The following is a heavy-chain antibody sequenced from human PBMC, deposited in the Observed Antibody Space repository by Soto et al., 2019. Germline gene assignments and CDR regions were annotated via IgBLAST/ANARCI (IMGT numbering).Heavy chain of an antibody. J-gene: IGHJ5*02. Sequence: QVQLVQSGAEVKKPGASVKVSCKASGYTFTSYYMHWVRQAPGQGLEWMGIINPSGGSTSYAQKFPGRSNMTRDKATSKVYMGVSRLRSEDTAVYYCAGGGYTAMAQNWFHPWGQGTLVTVSS. CDR1: GYTFTSYY. CDR3: AGGGYTAMAQNWFHP. CDR2: INPSGGST. V-gene: IGHV1-46*01. D-gene: IGHD5-18*01.